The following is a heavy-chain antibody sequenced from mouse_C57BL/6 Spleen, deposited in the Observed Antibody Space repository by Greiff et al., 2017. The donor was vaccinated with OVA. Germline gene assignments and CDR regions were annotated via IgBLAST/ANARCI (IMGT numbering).Heavy chain of an antibody. CDR1: GYTFTSYW. CDR3: ARPSNWDGEFAY. Sequence: QVHVKQPGAELVRPGSSVKLSCKASGYTFTSYWMHWVKQRPIQGLEWIGNIDPSDSETHYNQKFKDKATLTVDTSSSTAYMQLSSLTSEDSAVYYGARPSNWDGEFAYWGQGTLVTVSA. CDR2: IDPSDSET. D-gene: IGHD4-1*01. J-gene: IGHJ3*01. V-gene: IGHV1-52*01.